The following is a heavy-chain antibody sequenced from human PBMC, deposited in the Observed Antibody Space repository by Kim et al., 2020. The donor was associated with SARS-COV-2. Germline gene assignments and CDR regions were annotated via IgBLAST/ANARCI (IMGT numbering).Heavy chain of an antibody. CDR2: INPNSGGT. V-gene: IGHV1-2*02. J-gene: IGHJ4*02. D-gene: IGHD3-10*01. Sequence: ASVKVSCKASGYTFTGYYMHWVRQAPGQGLEWMGWINPNSGGTNYAQKFQGRVTMTRDTSISTAYMELSRLRSDDTAVYYCARDLLYYGSGSSTFDYWGQGTLVTVSS. CDR1: GYTFTGYY. CDR3: ARDLLYYGSGSSTFDY.